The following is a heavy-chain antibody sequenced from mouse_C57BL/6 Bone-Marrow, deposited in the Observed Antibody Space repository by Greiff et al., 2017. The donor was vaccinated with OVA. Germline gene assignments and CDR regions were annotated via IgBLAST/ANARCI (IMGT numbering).Heavy chain of an antibody. J-gene: IGHJ2*01. CDR2: IYPSDSET. V-gene: IGHV1-61*01. CDR1: GYTFTSYW. CDR3: ARKGSYGSSSFDY. Sequence: QVQLQQPGAELVRPGSSVKLSCKASGYTFTSYWMDWVKQRPGQGLEWIGNIYPSDSETHYNQKFKDKATLTVDKSSSTAYMQLSSLTSEDSAVYYCARKGSYGSSSFDYWGQGTTLTVSS. D-gene: IGHD1-1*01.